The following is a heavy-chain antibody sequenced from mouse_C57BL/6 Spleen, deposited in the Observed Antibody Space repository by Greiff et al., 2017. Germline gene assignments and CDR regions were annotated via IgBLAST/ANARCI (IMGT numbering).Heavy chain of an antibody. Sequence: QVQLQQPGAELVMPGASVKLSCKASGYTFTSYWMHWVKQRPGQGLEWIGEIDPSDSSTNYNQKFKGKSTLTVDKSSSTAYMQLSSLTSEDSAVYYCARFGGYAPYAMDYWGQGTSVTVSS. CDR1: GYTFTSYW. CDR3: ARFGGYAPYAMDY. V-gene: IGHV1-69*01. J-gene: IGHJ4*01. CDR2: IDPSDSST. D-gene: IGHD2-2*01.